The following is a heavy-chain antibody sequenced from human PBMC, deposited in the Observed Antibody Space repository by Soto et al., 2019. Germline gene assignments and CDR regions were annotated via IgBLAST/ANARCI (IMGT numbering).Heavy chain of an antibody. CDR3: ARDGLPDDFRSGGYWFDP. J-gene: IGHJ5*02. D-gene: IGHD3-3*01. CDR1: GFTFSSFA. Sequence: QVHLVESGGGVVQPGRSLRLSCAASGFTFSSFALHWVRQAPGEGLEWVALISHDGRIENYADSVKGQFIISRDNSKNTVYMQMDSLRLEDTGVYYCARDGLPDDFRSGGYWFDPWGQGTQVTVSS. V-gene: IGHV3-30-3*01. CDR2: ISHDGRIE.